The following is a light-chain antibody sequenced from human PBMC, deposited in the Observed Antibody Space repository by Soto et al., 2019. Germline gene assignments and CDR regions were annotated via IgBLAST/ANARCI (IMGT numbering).Light chain of an antibody. CDR1: QTIDTY. Sequence: DIQMTQSPSSLSASVGDRVTITCRASQTIDTYLNWYQQNPGKAPKLLIYAASTLHNGVPSRFSGSGSGTDFTLTISLLQPEDFAYYYHQHSTGLPHTFGQGTKLEIK. CDR2: AAS. J-gene: IGKJ2*01. CDR3: QHSTGLPHT. V-gene: IGKV1-39*01.